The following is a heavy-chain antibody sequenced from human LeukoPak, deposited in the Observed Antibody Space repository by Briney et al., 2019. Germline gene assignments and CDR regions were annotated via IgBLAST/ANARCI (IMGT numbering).Heavy chain of an antibody. Sequence: SETLSLTCTVSGGSISSSNYYWGWIRQPPGKGLEWIASIHYSETTYYNPSLKSRVTISVDTSKNHFSLKLSSVTAADTAVYYCARGPTYQPIDYWGQGTLVTVSS. J-gene: IGHJ4*02. CDR2: IHYSETT. CDR1: GGSISSSNYY. V-gene: IGHV4-39*02. D-gene: IGHD2-2*01. CDR3: ARGPTYQPIDY.